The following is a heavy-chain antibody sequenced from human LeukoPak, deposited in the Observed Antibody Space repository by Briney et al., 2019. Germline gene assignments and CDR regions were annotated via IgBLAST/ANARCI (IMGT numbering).Heavy chain of an antibody. Sequence: ASVKVSCKASGYTVASYDVNCVRQATGQGLGGMGWMNPNSGNTGYAQKLQGRVTMATDTSTSTAYMGLRSLRSDDTAVYYCAGGLVVAATPSNDDGGQGTLVIVSA. V-gene: IGHV1-8*01. CDR1: GYTVASYD. CDR3: AGGLVVAATPSNDD. J-gene: IGHJ4*02. D-gene: IGHD2-15*01. CDR2: MNPNSGNT.